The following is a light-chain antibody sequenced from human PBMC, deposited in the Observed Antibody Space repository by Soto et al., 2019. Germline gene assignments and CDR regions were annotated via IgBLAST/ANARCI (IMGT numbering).Light chain of an antibody. CDR1: SSNIGAGYD. Sequence: QSVLTQPPSVSGAPGQRVTISCTGSSSNIGAGYDVHWYQQLPGTAPKLLIYGNSNRPSGVPDRFSGSKSGTSASLAITGVQAEDDADYYCQSYDSSLSGYVFGTGTKVTVL. J-gene: IGLJ1*01. V-gene: IGLV1-40*01. CDR3: QSYDSSLSGYV. CDR2: GNS.